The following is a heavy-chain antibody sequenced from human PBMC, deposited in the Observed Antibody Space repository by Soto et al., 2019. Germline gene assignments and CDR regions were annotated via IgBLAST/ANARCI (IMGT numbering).Heavy chain of an antibody. D-gene: IGHD4-4*01. Sequence: EVQLVESGGGLVQPGGSLRLSCAASGFTFSNYWMQWVRQVPGEGPVWVSRVDTDRRGTSYAEFVKGRFTISRDNAKNTLYLKMNSLRAEDTARYHCNTVFEFWGQGPQVTVSS. CDR1: GFTFSNYW. J-gene: IGHJ4*02. V-gene: IGHV3-74*01. CDR3: NTVFEF. CDR2: VDTDRRGT.